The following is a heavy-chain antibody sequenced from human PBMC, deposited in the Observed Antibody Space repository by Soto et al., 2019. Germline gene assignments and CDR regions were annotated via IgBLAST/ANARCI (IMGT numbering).Heavy chain of an antibody. Sequence: PSETLSLTCTVSGGSISSGDYYWSWIRQPPGKGLEWIGYSYYSGSTYYNPSLKSRVTISVDTSKNQFSLKLSSVTAADTAVYYCARIGLERQYYFDYWGQGTLVTVSS. CDR3: ARIGLERQYYFDY. D-gene: IGHD1-1*01. CDR2: SYYSGST. J-gene: IGHJ4*02. CDR1: GGSISSGDYY. V-gene: IGHV4-30-4*01.